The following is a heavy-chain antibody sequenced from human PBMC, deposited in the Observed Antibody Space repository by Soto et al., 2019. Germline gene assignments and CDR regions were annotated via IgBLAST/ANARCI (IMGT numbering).Heavy chain of an antibody. CDR1: GYTFSSYP. D-gene: IGHD2-2*01. CDR2: INAGYGNT. J-gene: IGHJ6*02. CDR3: ARLGSSTSYRVDV. Sequence: ASVKVSWKPSGYTFSSYPMHWVLQAPGQRLEWMGWINAGYGNTKSSQKFQGRVTITADESTSTAYMELSSLRSEDTAVYYCARLGSSTSYRVDVWGQGTTVTVSS. V-gene: IGHV1-3*01.